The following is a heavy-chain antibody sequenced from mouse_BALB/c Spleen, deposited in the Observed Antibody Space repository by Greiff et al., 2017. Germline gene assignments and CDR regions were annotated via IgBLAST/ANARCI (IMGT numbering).Heavy chain of an antibody. CDR1: GFTFSSYA. D-gene: IGHD1-3*01. CDR3: ARGGGKGWYFDV. V-gene: IGHV5-6-5*01. J-gene: IGHJ1*01. Sequence: EVMLVESGGGLVQPGGSLKLSCAASGFTFSSYAMSWVRQTPEKGLEWVASISSGGSTYYPDSVKGRFTISRDNARNILYLQMSSLRSEDTAMYYCARGGGKGWYFDVWGAGTTVTVSS. CDR2: ISSGGST.